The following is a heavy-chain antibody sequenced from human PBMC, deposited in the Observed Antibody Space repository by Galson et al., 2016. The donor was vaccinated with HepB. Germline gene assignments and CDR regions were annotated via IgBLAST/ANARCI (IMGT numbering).Heavy chain of an antibody. J-gene: IGHJ2*01. CDR3: ARERLAWDDYVYYSHYWSFDL. V-gene: IGHV4-30-2*01. Sequence: TLSLTCAVSGGSISSAEYSWTWIRQPPGQALEWIGYIFHTGRPSYNPSLESRVTISVDRSKNQFSLKLTSVTAADTAVYCCARERLAWDDYVYYSHYWSFDLWGRGTLVIVSS. CDR1: GGSISSAEYS. CDR2: IFHTGRP. D-gene: IGHD3-16*01.